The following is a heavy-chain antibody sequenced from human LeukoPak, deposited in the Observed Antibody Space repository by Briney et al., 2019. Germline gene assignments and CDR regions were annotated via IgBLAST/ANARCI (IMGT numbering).Heavy chain of an antibody. CDR3: AREPGGGGAKGHNWFDP. D-gene: IGHD2-21*01. CDR1: GFTFSNYW. Sequence: SGGSLRLSCAASGFTFSNYWMHWVRQAPGKGLVWVSRIKSDGSSTSYADSVKGRFTISRDNAKNTLYLQMNSLRVEDTAVYYCAREPGGGGAKGHNWFDPWGQGTLVTVSS. V-gene: IGHV3-74*01. CDR2: IKSDGSST. J-gene: IGHJ5*02.